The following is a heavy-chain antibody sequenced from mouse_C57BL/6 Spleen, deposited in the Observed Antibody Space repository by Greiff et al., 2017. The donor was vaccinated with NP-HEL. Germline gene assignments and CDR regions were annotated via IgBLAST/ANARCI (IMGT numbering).Heavy chain of an antibody. V-gene: IGHV2-9-1*01. Sequence: VQLQQSGPGLVAPSQSLSITCTVSGFSLTSYAISWVRQPPGKGLEWLGVIWTGGGSNYNSALKSRLSISKDNYKSQVFLKMNSLQTDDTARYYCARNSKSLLLAPGMDYWGQGTSVTVSS. CDR3: ARNSKSLLLAPGMDY. D-gene: IGHD1-1*01. CDR2: IWTGGGS. CDR1: GFSLTSYA. J-gene: IGHJ4*01.